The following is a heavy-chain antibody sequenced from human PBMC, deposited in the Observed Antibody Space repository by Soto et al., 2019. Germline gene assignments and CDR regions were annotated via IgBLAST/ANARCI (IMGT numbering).Heavy chain of an antibody. J-gene: IGHJ4*02. V-gene: IGHV3-7*01. Sequence: PGGSLRLSCAASGFTFSSYWMSWVRQAPGKGLEWVANIKQDGSEKYYVDSVKGRFTISRDNAKNSLYLQMNSLRAEDTAVYYCARDSPFYDFWSGYPIPAFDYWGQGTLVTVSS. CDR2: IKQDGSEK. D-gene: IGHD3-3*01. CDR3: ARDSPFYDFWSGYPIPAFDY. CDR1: GFTFSSYW.